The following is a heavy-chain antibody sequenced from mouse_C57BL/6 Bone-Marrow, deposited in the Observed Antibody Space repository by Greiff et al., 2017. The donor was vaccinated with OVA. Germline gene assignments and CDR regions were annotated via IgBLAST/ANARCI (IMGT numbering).Heavy chain of an antibody. CDR2: IDPSDSYT. CDR1: GYTFTSYW. V-gene: IGHV1-69*01. CDR3: ARPRYDRVLFDY. Sequence: VQLQQPGAELVMPGASVKLSCKASGYTFTSYWMHWVKQRPGQGLEWIGEIDPSDSYTNYNQKFKGKSTLTVDKSSSTAYMQLSSLTSEDSAVYYCARPRYDRVLFDYWGQGTTLTVSS. J-gene: IGHJ2*01. D-gene: IGHD2-14*01.